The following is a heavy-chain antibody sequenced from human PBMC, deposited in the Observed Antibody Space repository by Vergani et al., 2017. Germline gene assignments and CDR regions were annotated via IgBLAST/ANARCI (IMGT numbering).Heavy chain of an antibody. CDR1: GVSIRTTSYY. J-gene: IGHJ3*01. CDR3: ARPLREGRDGYVTGAFDL. D-gene: IGHD5-24*01. V-gene: IGHV4-39*01. Sequence: QLQLQESGPGLVKPSETLSLTCSVSGVSIRTTSYYWGWIRQSPGKGLEWIGSLLYSGTAYYNPSLKSRVTISVDTSKNQFSLRLNSVTAADTAVYSCARPLREGRDGYVTGAFDLWGQGTVVIVSS. CDR2: LLYSGTA.